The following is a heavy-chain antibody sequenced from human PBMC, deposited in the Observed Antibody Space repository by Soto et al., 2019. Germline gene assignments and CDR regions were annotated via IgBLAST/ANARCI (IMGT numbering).Heavy chain of an antibody. V-gene: IGHV3-21*03. J-gene: IGHJ4*02. CDR3: ARETGYSSGWTFGY. D-gene: IGHD6-19*01. Sequence: GGSLRLSCAASGFTFSSYSMNWVRQAPGKGLEWVSSISSSSSYIYYADSVKGRFTISRDNSKNTLYLQMNSLRAEDTAVYYCARETGYSSGWTFGYWGQGTLVTVSS. CDR2: ISSSSSYI. CDR1: GFTFSSYS.